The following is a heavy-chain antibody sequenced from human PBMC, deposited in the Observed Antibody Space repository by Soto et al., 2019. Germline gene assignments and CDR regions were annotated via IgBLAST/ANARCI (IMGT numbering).Heavy chain of an antibody. Sequence: QVQLVQSGAEVKKPGASVKVSCKASGYTFTSYAMHWVRQAPGQRLEWMGWINAGNGNTKYSQKFQGRVTITRDTSASTAYMELSSLTSEDTAVYYCARGTCSGGSCYSFHFDYWGQGTLVTVSS. J-gene: IGHJ4*02. CDR2: INAGNGNT. CDR1: GYTFTSYA. D-gene: IGHD2-15*01. V-gene: IGHV1-3*01. CDR3: ARGTCSGGSCYSFHFDY.